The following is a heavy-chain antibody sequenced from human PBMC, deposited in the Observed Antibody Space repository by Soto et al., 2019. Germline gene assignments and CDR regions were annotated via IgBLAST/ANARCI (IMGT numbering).Heavy chain of an antibody. Sequence: EVQLVESGGGLVQPGGSLRLSCAASGFSFSSYWMHWVRQAPGKGLVWVSRINTDGSSTSYADSVKGRFTFSRDNAKNTLYRQMNSLRAEDTAVYYCAREVGTTWFDPWGQGTLVTVSS. CDR3: AREVGTTWFDP. V-gene: IGHV3-74*01. J-gene: IGHJ5*02. CDR2: INTDGSST. D-gene: IGHD1-1*01. CDR1: GFSFSSYW.